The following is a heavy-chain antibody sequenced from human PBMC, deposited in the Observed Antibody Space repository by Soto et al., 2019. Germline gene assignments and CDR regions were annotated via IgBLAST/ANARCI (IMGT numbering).Heavy chain of an antibody. D-gene: IGHD6-13*01. CDR3: ARESWLLGDY. CDR2: NSAYNGNT. V-gene: IGHV1-18*01. J-gene: IGHJ4*02. Sequence: QVRLVQSGAEVKKPGASVKVSCKASGYTFTSYGISWVRQAPGQGLEWMGWNSAYNGNTNYAQKLQGRVNLTTDTSTSTADMELRSRRADDTAVYYCARESWLLGDYWGQGTLVTVPS. CDR1: GYTFTSYG.